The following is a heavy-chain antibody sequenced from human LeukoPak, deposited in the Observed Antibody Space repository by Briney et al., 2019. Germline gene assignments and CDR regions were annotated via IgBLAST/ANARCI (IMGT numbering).Heavy chain of an antibody. Sequence: GGSLRLSCTASGFTFSSYWMTWVRQAPGKGLEWVANIEQDGGQKYYVDSVKGRFTISRDNAKKYLYLQMNSLRVEDTAVYYCARQLRGVIDYWGQGTLVTVSS. J-gene: IGHJ4*02. CDR2: IEQDGGQK. CDR1: GFTFSSYW. CDR3: ARQLRGVIDY. V-gene: IGHV3-7*01. D-gene: IGHD3-10*01.